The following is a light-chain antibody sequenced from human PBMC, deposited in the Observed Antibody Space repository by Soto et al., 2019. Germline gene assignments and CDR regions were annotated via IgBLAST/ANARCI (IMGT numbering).Light chain of an antibody. CDR2: GAS. CDR3: QQYNTWPPIT. Sequence: EIVMTQSPATLSLSPGERATLSCRASQSVSSKLAWYQQKPGQAPRLLIYGASTRATGIPARFSGSGSGTELTLTISSLQPEDFAAYYCQQYNTWPPITVGQGTRLEI. V-gene: IGKV3-15*01. J-gene: IGKJ5*01. CDR1: QSVSSK.